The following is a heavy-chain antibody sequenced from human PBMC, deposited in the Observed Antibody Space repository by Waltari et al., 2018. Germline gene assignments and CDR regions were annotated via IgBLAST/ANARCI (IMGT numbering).Heavy chain of an antibody. Sequence: QVQLQESGPGLLKPSETLSLTCTVSGGSVNSYYWSWIRQPAGKGLEWIGRIYANGNTNYNPSLKTRVTMSEDMSKNQVSLSLTSVTAADTAVYYCAKMAAKVGAHDAFDIWGQGTMVTVSS. J-gene: IGHJ3*02. V-gene: IGHV4-4*07. CDR1: GGSVNSYY. CDR3: AKMAAKVGAHDAFDI. CDR2: IYANGNT. D-gene: IGHD1-26*01.